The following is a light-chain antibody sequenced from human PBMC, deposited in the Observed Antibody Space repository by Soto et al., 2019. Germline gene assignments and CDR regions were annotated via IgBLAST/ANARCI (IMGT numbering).Light chain of an antibody. CDR2: GAS. J-gene: IGKJ3*01. V-gene: IGKV3-20*01. Sequence: EIVLTQSPGTRSLSPGERATLSCRASQSVSSSYLAWYQQKPGQAPRLLIYGASSRATGIPDRFSGSGSGTDFTLTISRLVPEDFAVYYCQQYGSSPTFGPGTKVDIK. CDR1: QSVSSSY. CDR3: QQYGSSPT.